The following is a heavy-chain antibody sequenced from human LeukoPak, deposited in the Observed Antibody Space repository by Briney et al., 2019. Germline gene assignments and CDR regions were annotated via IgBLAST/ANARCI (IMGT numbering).Heavy chain of an antibody. J-gene: IGHJ4*02. D-gene: IGHD6-19*01. CDR2: IYPGDSDT. V-gene: IGHV5-51*01. Sequence: GESLKISWKGSGFTFTNFWIGLVRQMPGKGLEWVWIIYPGDSDTRYSPSFQGQVTISADKSISTAYLQWSSLKASDTAMYYCARSWVAGYGTVLDYWGQGTLVTVSS. CDR1: GFTFTNFW. CDR3: ARSWVAGYGTVLDY.